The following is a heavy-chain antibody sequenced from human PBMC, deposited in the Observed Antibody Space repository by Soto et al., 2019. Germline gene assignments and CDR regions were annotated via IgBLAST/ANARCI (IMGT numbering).Heavy chain of an antibody. J-gene: IGHJ5*02. D-gene: IGHD2-2*01. CDR2: IDPDGGST. CDR3: ARGSPSSSRLRWLDP. CDR1: GYTFIRYY. V-gene: IGHV1-46*01. Sequence: ASVKVSCKASGYTFIRYYMSWVRQAPGQGLEWMGMIDPDGGSTVYSQKFQGRLTMTTDTSTTTVYMELIRLRSEDTAMYYCARGSPSSSRLRWLDPWGQGTVVTGSS.